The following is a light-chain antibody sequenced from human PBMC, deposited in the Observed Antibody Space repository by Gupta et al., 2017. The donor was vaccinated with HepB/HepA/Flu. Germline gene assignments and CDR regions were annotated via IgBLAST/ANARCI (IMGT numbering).Light chain of an antibody. CDR3: QQYGSVTWT. Sequence: VLTQSPGTLSLSPGERATLSCRASQSVSSSYLHWYQRKPGQAPRLISYAVSSRATGIPDRFSGSGSGTDFTLTISRLEPEDFAVYYCQQYGSVTWTFGRGTKVEMK. J-gene: IGKJ1*01. CDR1: QSVSSSY. CDR2: AVS. V-gene: IGKV3-20*01.